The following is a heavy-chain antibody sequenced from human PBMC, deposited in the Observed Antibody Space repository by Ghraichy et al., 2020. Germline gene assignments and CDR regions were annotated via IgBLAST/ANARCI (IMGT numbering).Heavy chain of an antibody. Sequence: ASVKVSCKVSGYTLTELSMHWVRQAPGKGLEWMGGFDPEDGETIYAQKFQGRVTMTKDTSTDTAYMELSSLRSEDTAVYYCATAPRGFGELSFDYWGQGTLVTVSS. CDR3: ATAPRGFGELSFDY. CDR2: FDPEDGET. CDR1: GYTLTELS. J-gene: IGHJ4*02. D-gene: IGHD3-10*01. V-gene: IGHV1-24*01.